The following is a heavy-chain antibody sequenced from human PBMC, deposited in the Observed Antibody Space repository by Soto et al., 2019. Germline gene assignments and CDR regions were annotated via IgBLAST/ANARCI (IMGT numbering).Heavy chain of an antibody. CDR3: AKGPLGSGYDLDS. V-gene: IGHV3-23*01. J-gene: IGHJ4*02. CDR2: ISASGGST. Sequence: EVQLLDSGGGLVQPGGSLRLSCAASGFTFSNYVMNWVRQAPGKGLDWVSAISASGGSTYYADSVKGRFTISSDNAKNTLYLQMSSLRAEDTAVYYCAKGPLGSGYDLDSWGQGTLVTVSS. CDR1: GFTFSNYV. D-gene: IGHD5-12*01.